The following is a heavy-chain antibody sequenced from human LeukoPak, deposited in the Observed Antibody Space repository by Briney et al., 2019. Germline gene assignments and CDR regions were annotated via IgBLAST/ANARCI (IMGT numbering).Heavy chain of an antibody. D-gene: IGHD6-13*01. V-gene: IGHV3-48*01. Sequence: GGSLRLSCAASGFTFSSYSMNWVRQAPGKGLEWVSYISSSGNTIYYADSVKGRFTISRDNAKNSLYLQMSSLRAEDTSVYYCAREGYSPYWGQGTLVTVSS. CDR1: GFTFSSYS. CDR3: AREGYSPY. J-gene: IGHJ4*02. CDR2: ISSSGNTI.